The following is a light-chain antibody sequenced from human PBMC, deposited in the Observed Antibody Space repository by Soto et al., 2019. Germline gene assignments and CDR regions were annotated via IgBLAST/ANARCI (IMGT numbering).Light chain of an antibody. CDR2: AAS. V-gene: IGKV1-9*01. Sequence: DIQLTQSPSFLSASVGDRVTITCRASQAIDTYFAWYQQKPAKAPKLLIYAASLLQSGVPSRFSGSGSGTEFTLTINSLQPEDFASYYCQQLNSFPFIFGQGTRLEIK. CDR3: QQLNSFPFI. J-gene: IGKJ5*01. CDR1: QAIDTY.